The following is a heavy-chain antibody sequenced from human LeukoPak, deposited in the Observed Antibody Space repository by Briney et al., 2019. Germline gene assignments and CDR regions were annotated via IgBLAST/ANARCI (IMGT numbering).Heavy chain of an antibody. D-gene: IGHD3-10*01. CDR3: ARVMRSGQIWFGLDY. CDR1: GGSISSSNW. V-gene: IGHV4-4*02. Sequence: SGTLSLTCAVSGGSISSSNWWSWVRQPPGKGLEWIGEIYHSGSTNYNPSLKSRVTISVDTSKNQFSLKLSSVTAADTAVYYCARVMRSGQIWFGLDYWGQGTLVTVSS. J-gene: IGHJ4*02. CDR2: IYHSGST.